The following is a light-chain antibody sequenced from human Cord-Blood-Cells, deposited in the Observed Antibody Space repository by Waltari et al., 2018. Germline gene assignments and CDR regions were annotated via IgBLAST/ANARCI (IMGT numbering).Light chain of an antibody. V-gene: IGKV1-39*01. CDR2: AAS. CDR3: QQSYSTPFT. CDR1: QSISSY. Sequence: ETQRTQPPSSLSASVADRVTITCRASQSISSYLNWYQQKPGKAPKLLIYAASSLQSGVPSRFSGSGSGTDFTLTISSLQPEDFATYYCQQSYSTPFTFGPGTKVDIK. J-gene: IGKJ3*01.